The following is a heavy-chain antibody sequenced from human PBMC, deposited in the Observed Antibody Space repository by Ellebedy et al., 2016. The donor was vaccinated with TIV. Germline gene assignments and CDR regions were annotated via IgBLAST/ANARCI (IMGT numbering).Heavy chain of an antibody. CDR1: GLTFSTYG. Sequence: GGSLRLXXAASGLTFSTYGMHWVRQAPGKGLEWVAVISSDGSKQLYPDSVKGRFAISRDNSKNTLYLQMNSLRADDTAVYYCAKDREVVTAADYWGQGTLVTVSS. D-gene: IGHD2-21*02. J-gene: IGHJ4*02. V-gene: IGHV3-30*18. CDR3: AKDREVVTAADY. CDR2: ISSDGSKQ.